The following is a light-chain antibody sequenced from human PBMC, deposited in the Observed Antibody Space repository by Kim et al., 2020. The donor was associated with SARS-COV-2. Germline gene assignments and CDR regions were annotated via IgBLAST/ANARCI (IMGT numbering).Light chain of an antibody. CDR1: SSKIRNNT. V-gene: IGLV1-44*01. J-gene: IGLJ3*02. CDR2: DNN. CDR3: AAWDDSLNGPV. Sequence: GHRGTISCSGSSSKIRNNTVNWYQQHPRAAPKLLNYDNNQRPSGVPDRFSGSKSGTSASLAISGLQSEDEADYYCAAWDDSLNGPVFGGGTQLTVL.